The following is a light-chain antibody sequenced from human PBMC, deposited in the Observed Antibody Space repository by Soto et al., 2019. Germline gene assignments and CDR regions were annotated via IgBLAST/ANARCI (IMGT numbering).Light chain of an antibody. Sequence: QSVLTQPPSASGSPGQSVTISCTGTNNDIGGYNYVSWYQHHPGKAPQLIIYEVTKRPSGVLNRFSGSKSGNTASLTVAGLQTYDEAEYYCAAWDDSTKSHVFGTGTKVTVL. CDR3: AAWDDSTKSHV. CDR2: EVT. J-gene: IGLJ1*01. CDR1: NNDIGGYNY. V-gene: IGLV2-8*01.